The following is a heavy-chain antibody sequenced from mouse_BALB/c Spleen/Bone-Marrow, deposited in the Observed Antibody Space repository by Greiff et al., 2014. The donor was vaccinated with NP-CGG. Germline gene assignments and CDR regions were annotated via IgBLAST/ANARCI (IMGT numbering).Heavy chain of an antibody. CDR3: TRWLGRMDY. V-gene: IGHV14-3*02. J-gene: IGHJ4*01. D-gene: IGHD2-2*01. CDR1: GFNFKDSF. Sequence: SGAELVKPGASVKLSCTASGFNFKDSFMNWVKQRPEQGLEWIGRIDPANGNTEYDPKFQGKATITIDTSSNTAYLQPSSLASEDTAVYCCTRWLGRMDYWGQGTSVTVSS. CDR2: IDPANGNT.